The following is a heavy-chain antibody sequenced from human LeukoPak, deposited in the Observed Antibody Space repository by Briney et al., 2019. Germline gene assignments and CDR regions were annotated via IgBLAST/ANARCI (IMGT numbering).Heavy chain of an antibody. J-gene: IGHJ4*02. CDR3: ARSDDLPGDFDC. Sequence: ASVKVSCKASVYTFTSHGISWVRQAPGQGLEWMGWISTYNGNTNYAQKLQGRVSMTTDTSTSTAYMGLRSLRSDDTAVYYCARSDDLPGDFDCWGQGTLVTVSS. CDR2: ISTYNGNT. V-gene: IGHV1-18*01. CDR1: VYTFTSHG. D-gene: IGHD1-1*01.